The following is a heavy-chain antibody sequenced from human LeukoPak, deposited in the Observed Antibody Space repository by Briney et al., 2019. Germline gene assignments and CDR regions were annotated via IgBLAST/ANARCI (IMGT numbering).Heavy chain of an antibody. CDR1: GGSFSGYY. D-gene: IGHD3-9*01. J-gene: IGHJ4*02. CDR2: INHSGST. CDR3: ARGNVYYDILTGYYRVVDGFDY. V-gene: IGHV4-34*01. Sequence: PSETLSLTCAVYGGSFSGYYWSWIRQPPGKGLEWIGEINHSGSTNYNPSLKSRVTISVDTSKNQFSLKLSSVTAADTAVYYCARGNVYYDILTGYYRVVDGFDYWGQGTLVTVSS.